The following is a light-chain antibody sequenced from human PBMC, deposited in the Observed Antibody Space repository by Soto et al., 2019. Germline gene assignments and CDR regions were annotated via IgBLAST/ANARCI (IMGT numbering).Light chain of an antibody. V-gene: IGLV2-23*02. CDR1: SSDIGGYDL. CDR3: CSYAGSSDV. J-gene: IGLJ1*01. CDR2: EVS. Sequence: QSALTQPASMSGSPGQSITISCTGTSSDIGGYDLVSLYQQHPGKAPKLIIYEVSKRPSGFSPRFSGSKSGNTASLTISGLQAEDEADYYCCSYAGSSDVFGPGTKVTVL.